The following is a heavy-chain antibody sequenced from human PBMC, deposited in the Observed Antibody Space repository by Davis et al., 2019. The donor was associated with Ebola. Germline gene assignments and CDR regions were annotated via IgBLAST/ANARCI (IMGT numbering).Heavy chain of an antibody. CDR3: ARRHYDFWSGTSNWFDP. Sequence: PSETLSLTCAVYGGSFSGYYWSWIRQPPGKGLEWIGEINHSGSTNYNPSLKSRVTISVDTSKNQFSLKLSSVTAADTAVYYCARRHYDFWSGTSNWFDPWGQGTLVTVSS. J-gene: IGHJ5*02. CDR2: INHSGST. V-gene: IGHV4-34*01. CDR1: GGSFSGYY. D-gene: IGHD3-3*01.